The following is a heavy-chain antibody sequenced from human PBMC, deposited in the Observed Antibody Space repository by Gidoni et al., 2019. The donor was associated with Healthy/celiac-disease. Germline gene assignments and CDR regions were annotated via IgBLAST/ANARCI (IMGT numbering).Heavy chain of an antibody. CDR2: IKQDGSEK. V-gene: IGHV3-7*01. Sequence: EVQLVESGGGWVQPGGSLRLSCAASRFTVSSCGVSCGRQAPGKGLEWVANIKQDGSEKYYVYSVKCRFTISSDNAKNSLYLQMNSLRAEDTAVYYWASVGKRSITAMAPSYYYGMDVWGQGTTVTVSS. J-gene: IGHJ6*02. CDR3: ASVGKRSITAMAPSYYYGMDV. CDR1: RFTVSSCG. D-gene: IGHD5-18*01.